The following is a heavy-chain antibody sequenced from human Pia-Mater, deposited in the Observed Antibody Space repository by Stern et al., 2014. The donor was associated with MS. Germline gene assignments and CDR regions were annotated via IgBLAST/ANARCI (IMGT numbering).Heavy chain of an antibody. CDR1: GFTFNDYA. CDR2: ISWNSGRI. D-gene: IGHD6-13*01. Sequence: QLVESGGGLVPPGRSLRLSCAASGFTFNDYAMHWVRQPPGKGLEWVSGISWNSGRIGYSDSVKGRFTISRDNAKNSLYLQMNSLRAEDTALYYCAKSFSSSWYVAYYFDYWGQGTLVTVSS. CDR3: AKSFSSSWYVAYYFDY. J-gene: IGHJ4*02. V-gene: IGHV3-9*01.